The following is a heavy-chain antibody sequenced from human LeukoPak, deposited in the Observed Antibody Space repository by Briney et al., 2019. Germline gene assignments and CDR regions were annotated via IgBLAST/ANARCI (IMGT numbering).Heavy chain of an antibody. V-gene: IGHV3-33*06. CDR1: GFTYSHFG. CDR3: AKDAQRGFDYSNSLEY. J-gene: IGHJ4*02. D-gene: IGHD4-11*01. CDR2: IWSDGTEK. Sequence: GRSLRLSCAASGFTYSHFGMHWVRQAPGKGLEWVAVIWSDGTEKYYGDAVKGRFTISRDNSRNTLYLQMNSLRDDDTAVCYCAKDAQRGFDYSNSLEYWGQGTLVTVSS.